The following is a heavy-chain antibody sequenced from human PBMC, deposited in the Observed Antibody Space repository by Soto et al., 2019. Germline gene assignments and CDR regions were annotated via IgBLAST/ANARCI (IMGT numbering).Heavy chain of an antibody. Sequence: ASVKVSCKASGYTFTSYLMRWVRQAPGQGLEYMGFINPDGGSARYAQKFQGRVTMTSDTSTSTVFMELTSLTSDDTAVFYCAREMGNTFYFDYWGQGALVTVSS. CDR2: INPDGGSA. CDR1: GYTFTSYL. CDR3: AREMGNTFYFDY. J-gene: IGHJ4*02. D-gene: IGHD7-27*01. V-gene: IGHV1-46*01.